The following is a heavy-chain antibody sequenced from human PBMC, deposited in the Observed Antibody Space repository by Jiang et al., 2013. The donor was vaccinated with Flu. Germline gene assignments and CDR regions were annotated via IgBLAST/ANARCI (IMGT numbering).Heavy chain of an antibody. CDR2: ISGSGGST. CDR1: GFTFSSYA. Sequence: VQLLESGGGLVQPGGSLRLSCAASGFTFSSYAMSWVRQAPGKGLEWVSAISGSGGSTYYADSVKGRFTISRDNSKNTLYLQMNSLRAEDTAVYYCAKDLLYGDSRLYYFDYWGQGTLVTVSS. D-gene: IGHD4-17*01. J-gene: IGHJ4*02. CDR3: AKDLLYGDSRLYYFDY. V-gene: IGHV3-23*01.